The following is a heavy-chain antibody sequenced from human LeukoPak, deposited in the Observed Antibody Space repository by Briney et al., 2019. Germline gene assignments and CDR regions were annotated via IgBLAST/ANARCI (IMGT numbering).Heavy chain of an antibody. CDR3: AKATYDFWSGYWEV. Sequence: GGSLRLSCAASGFTVSSNYMSWVRQAPGKGLEWVSVIYTGGSTYYADSVKGRFTISRDNSKNTLYLQMNSLRAEDTAVYYCAKATYDFWSGYWEVWGQGTLVTVSS. J-gene: IGHJ4*02. D-gene: IGHD3-3*01. V-gene: IGHV3-53*05. CDR2: IYTGGST. CDR1: GFTVSSNY.